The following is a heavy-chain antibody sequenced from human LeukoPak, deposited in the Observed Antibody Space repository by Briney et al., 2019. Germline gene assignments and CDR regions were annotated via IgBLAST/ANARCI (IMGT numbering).Heavy chain of an antibody. CDR3: ASTTRFTPFDI. D-gene: IGHD4-17*01. V-gene: IGHV1-18*01. Sequence: GASVKVSCKASGYTFTSYGISWVRQAPGQGLEWMGWISAYNGNTNYAQKLQGRVTVTTDTSTSTAYMELRSLRSDDTAVYYCASTTRFTPFDIWGQGTMVTVSS. CDR2: ISAYNGNT. J-gene: IGHJ3*02. CDR1: GYTFTSYG.